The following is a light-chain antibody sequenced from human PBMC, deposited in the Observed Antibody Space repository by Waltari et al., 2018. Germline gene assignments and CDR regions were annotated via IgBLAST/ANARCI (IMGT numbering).Light chain of an antibody. CDR2: AAS. CDR1: QGISSY. Sequence: VTITCRASQGISSYLAWYQQKPGKVPKLLIYAASTLQSGVPSRFSGSGSGTDFILTISCLQSEDFATYYCQQYYNYPPITFGQGTRLEIK. CDR3: QQYYNYPPIT. J-gene: IGKJ5*01. V-gene: IGKV1-8*01.